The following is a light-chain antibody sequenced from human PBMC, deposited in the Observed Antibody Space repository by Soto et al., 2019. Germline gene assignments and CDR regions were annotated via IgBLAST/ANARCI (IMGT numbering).Light chain of an antibody. CDR3: QQYGSPPLT. J-gene: IGKJ4*01. CDR2: AAS. Sequence: EIVLTQSPGTLSLSPWESATLSCRASQSVSSSYAACHQKPPGPAPRLLNDAASTSATGIPDSFSGSASATDSPLTISRLAPEDVAVYYCQQYGSPPLTFGGGTKVDIK. V-gene: IGKV3-20*01. CDR1: QSVSSSY.